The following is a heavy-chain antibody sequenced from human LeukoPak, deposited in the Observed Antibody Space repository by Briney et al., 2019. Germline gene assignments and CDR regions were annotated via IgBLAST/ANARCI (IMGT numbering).Heavy chain of an antibody. V-gene: IGHV1-69*02. CDR2: IIPILGIA. CDR3: ARGSSYYYYYMDV. D-gene: IGHD6-6*01. CDR1: GGTFSSYT. J-gene: IGHJ6*03. Sequence: SVKVSCKASGGTFSSYTISWVRQAPGQGLEWMGRIIPILGIANYAQKFQGRVTITADKSTSTAYMELSSLRSEDTAVYYCARGSSYYYYYMDVWGRGTTVTVSS.